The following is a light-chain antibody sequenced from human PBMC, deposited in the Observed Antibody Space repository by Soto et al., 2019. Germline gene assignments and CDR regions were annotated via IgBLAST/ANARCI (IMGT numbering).Light chain of an antibody. CDR2: DVT. V-gene: IGLV2-8*01. J-gene: IGLJ2*01. Sequence: QSVLTQSPSASGSPGQSVTISCTGTSSDIGGYNSVSWYQQHPGKAPKVMIYDVTKRPSGVPDRFSGSKSGNTASLTVSALQAEDEADYYCSSYINTNTLVFGGGTKLTVL. CDR1: SSDIGGYNS. CDR3: SSYINTNTLV.